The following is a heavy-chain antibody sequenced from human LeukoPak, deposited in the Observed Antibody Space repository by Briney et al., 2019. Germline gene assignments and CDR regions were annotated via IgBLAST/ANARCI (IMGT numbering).Heavy chain of an antibody. J-gene: IGHJ4*02. CDR1: GFTFSSYW. CDR2: IKQDGSEK. D-gene: IGHD6-13*01. CDR3: ARIGSSRWFVLVY. Sequence: GGSLRLSCAASGFTFSSYWMSWVRQAPGKGLEWVANIKQDGSEKYYVDSVKGRFTISRDNAKNSLYLQMNSLRAEGPAVYYCARIGSSRWFVLVYWGEGTLVTVSS. V-gene: IGHV3-7*04.